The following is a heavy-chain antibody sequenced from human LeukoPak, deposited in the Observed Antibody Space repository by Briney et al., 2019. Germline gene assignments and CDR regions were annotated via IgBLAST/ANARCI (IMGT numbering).Heavy chain of an antibody. Sequence: GGSLRLSCAASGFTFSSYGLTWVRQAPGKGLEWVSGIGSIGGSTYYADSVKGRFTISRDNAKNTLYLQMNSLRAEDTALYYCARDHLSSGSSPDYYYYYYMDVWGKGTTVTISS. V-gene: IGHV3-23*01. J-gene: IGHJ6*03. D-gene: IGHD6-19*01. CDR1: GFTFSSYG. CDR3: ARDHLSSGSSPDYYYYYYMDV. CDR2: IGSIGGST.